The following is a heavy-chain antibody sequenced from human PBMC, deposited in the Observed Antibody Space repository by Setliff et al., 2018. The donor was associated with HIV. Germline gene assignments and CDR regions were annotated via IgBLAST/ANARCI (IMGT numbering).Heavy chain of an antibody. D-gene: IGHD2-21*01. CDR3: ARGQFRLRPDSLDL. CDR1: GFTVSNDY. CDR2: IHSGGST. J-gene: IGHJ3*01. V-gene: IGHV3-66*01. Sequence: GGSLRLSCAASGFTVSNDYMSWVRQAPGRGLEWVSVIHSGGSTYYADSVKGRFTISRDDSKNTLYLQMNSLRAEDTALYYCARGQFRLRPDSLDLWGQGTLVTVSS.